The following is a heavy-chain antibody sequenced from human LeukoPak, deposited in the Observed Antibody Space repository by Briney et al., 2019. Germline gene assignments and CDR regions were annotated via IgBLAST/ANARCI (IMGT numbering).Heavy chain of an antibody. Sequence: KPSETLSLTCTVSGGSISSSSYYWGWIRQPPGKGLEWIGSIYYSGSTYYNPSLKSRVTISVDTSKNQFSLKLSSVTAADTAVYYCARLNYYDSPYYYYYMDVWGKGTTVTISS. J-gene: IGHJ6*03. V-gene: IGHV4-39*01. CDR3: ARLNYYDSPYYYYYMDV. CDR2: IYYSGST. D-gene: IGHD3-22*01. CDR1: GGSISSSSYY.